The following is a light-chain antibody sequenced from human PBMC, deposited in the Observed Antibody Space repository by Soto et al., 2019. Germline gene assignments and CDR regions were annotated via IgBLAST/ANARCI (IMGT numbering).Light chain of an antibody. CDR3: QQYKGYSGT. CDR1: QSISTW. J-gene: IGKJ2*01. V-gene: IGKV1-5*01. CDR2: ETS. Sequence: DIQMTQSPSTLSASVGDTVTITCRASQSISTWLAWYQQKPGKAPNLLIYETSTLKSGIPSRFSGSESGTEFTLTISSLQPDDFATYYCQQYKGYSGTFGQGTKLEIK.